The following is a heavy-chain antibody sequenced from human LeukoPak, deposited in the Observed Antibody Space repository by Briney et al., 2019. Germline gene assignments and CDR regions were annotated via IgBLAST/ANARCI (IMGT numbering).Heavy chain of an antibody. D-gene: IGHD3-3*01. CDR2: ISGSGGST. CDR1: GFTFSGYA. Sequence: PGGSLRLSCAASGFTFSGYAMSWVRQAPGKGLEWVSAISGSGGSTYYADSVKGRFTISRDNSKNTLYLQMNSLRAEDTAVYYCAKRPPYDFWSGYSNWFDPWGQGTLVTVSS. CDR3: AKRPPYDFWSGYSNWFDP. J-gene: IGHJ5*02. V-gene: IGHV3-23*01.